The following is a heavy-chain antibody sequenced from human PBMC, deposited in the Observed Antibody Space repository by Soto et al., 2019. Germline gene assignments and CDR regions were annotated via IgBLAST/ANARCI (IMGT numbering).Heavy chain of an antibody. CDR2: ISGYNGNT. V-gene: IGHV1-18*01. Sequence: VSCKSSGYTFSMSGISWVRQAPGQGLEWMGWISGYNGNTNYEQKFQDRVTMTTDTSTNTAYMELRSLRSDDTAVYYCAREGPRPYYYYGMDVWGQGTTVTVSS. CDR3: AREGPRPYYYYGMDV. J-gene: IGHJ6*02. CDR1: GYTFSMSG.